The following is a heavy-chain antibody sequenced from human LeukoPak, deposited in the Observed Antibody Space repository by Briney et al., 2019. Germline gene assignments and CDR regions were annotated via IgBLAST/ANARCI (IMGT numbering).Heavy chain of an antibody. CDR2: INPNSGGT. J-gene: IGHJ6*03. Sequence: GASVKVSCKASGYTFTGYYMHWVRQAPGQGLEWMGWINPNSGGTNYAQKFQGRVTMTRDTSISTAYMELSRLRSDDTAVYYCARDRYSGSQADYYYYMDVWGKGTTVTVSS. D-gene: IGHD1-26*01. CDR1: GYTFTGYY. V-gene: IGHV1-2*02. CDR3: ARDRYSGSQADYYYYMDV.